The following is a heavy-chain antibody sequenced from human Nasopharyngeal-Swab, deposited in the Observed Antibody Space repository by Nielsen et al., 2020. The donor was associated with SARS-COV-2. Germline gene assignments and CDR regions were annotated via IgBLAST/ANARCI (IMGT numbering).Heavy chain of an antibody. D-gene: IGHD3-10*01. CDR2: IYPGDSDT. CDR1: GYSFTSYW. V-gene: IGHV5-51*01. Sequence: GESLKIPCKGSGYSFTSYWIGWVRQMPGKGLEWMGIIYPGDSDTRHSPSFQGQVTISADKSISTAYLQWSSLKASDTAMYYCASYYGSGNDGMDVWGQGTTVTVSS. CDR3: ASYYGSGNDGMDV. J-gene: IGHJ6*02.